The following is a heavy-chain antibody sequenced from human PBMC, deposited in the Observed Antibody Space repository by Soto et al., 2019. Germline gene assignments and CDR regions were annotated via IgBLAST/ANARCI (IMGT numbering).Heavy chain of an antibody. J-gene: IGHJ4*02. D-gene: IGHD6-19*01. V-gene: IGHV6-1*01. Sequence: SQTLSLTCVISGDSVSSNTAAWNWIRSSPSRGLEWLGRTYYRSNWRHDYAVSVKSRITVNPDTSKNHFSLQLNSVTPDDTAVYYCARGVAGSGFDHWVQGTLVTVS. CDR2: TYYRSNWRH. CDR1: GDSVSSNTAA. CDR3: ARGVAGSGFDH.